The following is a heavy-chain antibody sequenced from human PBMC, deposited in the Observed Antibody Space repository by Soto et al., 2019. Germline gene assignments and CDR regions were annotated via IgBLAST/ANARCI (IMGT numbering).Heavy chain of an antibody. CDR3: ARVVVGASLFDY. V-gene: IGHV4-4*02. CDR1: GGSISSSNW. D-gene: IGHD1-26*01. J-gene: IGHJ4*01. CDR2: IYHSGST. Sequence: SETLSLTCAVSGGSISSSNWWSWVRQPPGKGLEWIGEIYHSGSTNYNPSLKSRVTISLDKSKDQFSLRLSSVTAADTAVYYCARVVVGASLFDYWGNGTLVTV.